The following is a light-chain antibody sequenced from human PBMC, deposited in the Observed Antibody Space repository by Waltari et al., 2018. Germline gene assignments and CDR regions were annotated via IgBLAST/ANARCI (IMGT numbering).Light chain of an antibody. CDR3: QQYYSAPYT. Sequence: DIVMTQSPDSLAVSLGERATINCKSSQSVLYSSNNKNYLAWYQQKPGQAPKLLIYWASTRESGVPDRFSGSGSGTDFTLTISSLQAEDVAVYYCQQYYSAPYTFGRGPSWRSN. CDR2: WAS. V-gene: IGKV4-1*01. CDR1: QSVLYSSNNKNY. J-gene: IGKJ2*01.